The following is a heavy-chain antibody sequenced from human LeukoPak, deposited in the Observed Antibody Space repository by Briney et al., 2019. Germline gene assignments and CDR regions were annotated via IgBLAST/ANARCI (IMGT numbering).Heavy chain of an antibody. CDR1: GFTFSSYW. Sequence: PGGSLRLSCAASGFTFSSYWMNWVRQAPGKGLEWVANIKEDGSEIYYVDSVKGRFTISRDNAKNSLYLQMNSLRAEDTAVYYCARATAYDILTGYWYAFDIWGQGTMVTVSS. CDR3: ARATAYDILTGYWYAFDI. J-gene: IGHJ3*02. CDR2: IKEDGSEI. D-gene: IGHD3-9*01. V-gene: IGHV3-7*01.